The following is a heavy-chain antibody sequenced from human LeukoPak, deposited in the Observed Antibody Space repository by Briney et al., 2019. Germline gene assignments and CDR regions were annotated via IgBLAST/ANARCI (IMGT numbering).Heavy chain of an antibody. Sequence: PSETLSLTCTVSGGSLSSSNYFWSWIRQHPGKGLEWIGYIYNSGTTYYNPSLKSRVTISVDTSKNQFSLKVSSVTAADTAVYYCARSPRRGGYPSDAFDIWGQGTTVTVSS. CDR2: IYNSGTT. CDR3: ARSPRRGGYPSDAFDI. J-gene: IGHJ3*02. D-gene: IGHD5-24*01. CDR1: GGSLSSSNYF. V-gene: IGHV4-31*03.